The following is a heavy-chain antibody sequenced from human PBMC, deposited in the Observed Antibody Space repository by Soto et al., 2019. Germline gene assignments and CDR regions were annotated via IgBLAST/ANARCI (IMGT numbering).Heavy chain of an antibody. D-gene: IGHD3-22*01. CDR2: ISDIGDIT. CDR1: GFTFRSYA. V-gene: IGHV3-23*01. J-gene: IGHJ4*02. Sequence: EVQLLESGGGLIEPGGSLRLSCAASGFTFRSYAMSWVRQAPGEGLEWVSAISDIGDITYYADSVKGRFTISRDNSKNTLFLQMDSLRPEDTAVYFCAKDYSYDSSGVLDYWGQGTLVTVSS. CDR3: AKDYSYDSSGVLDY.